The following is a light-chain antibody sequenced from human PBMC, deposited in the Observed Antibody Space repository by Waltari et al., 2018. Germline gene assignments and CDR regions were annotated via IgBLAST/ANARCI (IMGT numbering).Light chain of an antibody. CDR1: SSNIGSAF. Sequence: QSVLTQPHSASGTPGQRVTISCSGSSSNIGSAFLYWYQQLPGTAPKLLVYRNNRRPSRVPDLVSGSKSGTSASLAISGLRSEDEADYYCAAWDDSLSGPGVFGGGTKLTVL. V-gene: IGLV1-47*01. CDR3: AAWDDSLSGPGV. J-gene: IGLJ3*02. CDR2: RNN.